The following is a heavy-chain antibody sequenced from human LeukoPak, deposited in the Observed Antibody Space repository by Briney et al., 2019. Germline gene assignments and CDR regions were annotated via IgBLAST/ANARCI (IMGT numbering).Heavy chain of an antibody. Sequence: SETLSLTCTVSGGSISSYYWSWIRQPPGKGLEWIAYISDIGSINYNPSLKSRVTISLDTSKNQFSLKLSSVTAADTAVYYCARGYYYDSSGLDYWGQGTLVTVSS. D-gene: IGHD3-22*01. V-gene: IGHV4-59*08. CDR2: ISDIGSI. CDR3: ARGYYYDSSGLDY. J-gene: IGHJ4*02. CDR1: GGSISSYY.